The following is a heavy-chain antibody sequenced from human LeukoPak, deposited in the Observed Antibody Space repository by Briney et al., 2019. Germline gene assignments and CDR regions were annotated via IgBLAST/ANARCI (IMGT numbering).Heavy chain of an antibody. CDR3: ASPHIAAARGDAFDI. Sequence: GGSLRLSCAASGFTFSDYYMSWIRQAPGKGLEWVSYISSSGSTIYYADSVKGRFTISRDNAKNSLYLQMNSLRAEDTAVYYCASPHIAAARGDAFDIWGQGTMVTVSS. V-gene: IGHV3-11*04. CDR1: GFTFSDYY. CDR2: ISSSGSTI. J-gene: IGHJ3*02. D-gene: IGHD6-13*01.